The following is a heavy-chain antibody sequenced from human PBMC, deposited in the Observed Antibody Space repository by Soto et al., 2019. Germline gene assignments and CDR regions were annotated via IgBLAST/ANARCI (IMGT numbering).Heavy chain of an antibody. CDR2: ISGSGGST. V-gene: IGHV3-23*01. Sequence: GGSLRLSCAASGFTFSSYAMSWVRQAPGKGLEWVSAISGSGGSTYYADSVKGRFTISRDNSKNTLYLQMNSLRAEDTAVYYCAKDHPYYYDSSGYYGGQYSDYWGQGTLVTVSS. CDR3: AKDHPYYYDSSGYYGGQYSDY. J-gene: IGHJ4*02. CDR1: GFTFSSYA. D-gene: IGHD3-22*01.